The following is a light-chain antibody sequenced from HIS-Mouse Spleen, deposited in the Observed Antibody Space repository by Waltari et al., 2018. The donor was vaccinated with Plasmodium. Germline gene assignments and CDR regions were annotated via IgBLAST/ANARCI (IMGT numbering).Light chain of an antibody. V-gene: IGLV3-10*01. Sequence: SYELTQPPSVSVSPGHTARITCSGDALPKKYSYWYQQKAGQAPVLVIYEDSKRPSRIPERFSVSSSGTMATLTISGAQVEDEADYYCYSTDSSGNHRVFGGGTKLTVL. CDR2: EDS. CDR1: ALPKKY. J-gene: IGLJ3*02. CDR3: YSTDSSGNHRV.